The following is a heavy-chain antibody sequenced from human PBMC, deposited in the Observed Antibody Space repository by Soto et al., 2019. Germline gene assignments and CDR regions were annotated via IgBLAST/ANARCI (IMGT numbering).Heavy chain of an antibody. D-gene: IGHD6-13*01. CDR3: AREMWYSSPIAI. CDR1: GFTFSSYA. V-gene: IGHV3-64*01. CDR2: ISSNGGST. Sequence: GGSLRLSCAASGFTFSSYAMHWVRQAPGKGLEYVSAISSNGGSTYYANSVKGRFTISRDNSKNTLYLQMGSLRAEDMAVYYCAREMWYSSPIAIWGQGTMVTVSS. J-gene: IGHJ3*02.